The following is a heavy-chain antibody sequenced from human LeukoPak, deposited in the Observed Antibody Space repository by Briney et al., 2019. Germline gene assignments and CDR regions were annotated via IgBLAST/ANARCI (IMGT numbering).Heavy chain of an antibody. V-gene: IGHV1-2*02. Sequence: ASVKVSCKASGYTFTGYYMHWVRQAPGQGLEWMGWINPNSGGTNYAQKFQGRVTMTRDTSTSTVYMELSSLRSEDTAVYYCARDYLKVVLAATAPSAGHMDNWGQGTLVTVSS. CDR1: GYTFTGYY. CDR3: ARDYLKVVLAATAPSAGHMDN. CDR2: INPNSGGT. J-gene: IGHJ4*02. D-gene: IGHD2-15*01.